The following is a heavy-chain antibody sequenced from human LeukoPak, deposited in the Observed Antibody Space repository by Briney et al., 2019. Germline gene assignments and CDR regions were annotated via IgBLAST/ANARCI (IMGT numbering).Heavy chain of an antibody. J-gene: IGHJ4*02. V-gene: IGHV3-30*18. CDR3: AKDYGGGPSDY. CDR1: GFTFSSYG. CDR2: ISYDGSNK. D-gene: IGHD4-23*01. Sequence: GRSLRLSCAASGFTFSSYGMHWARQAPGKGLEWVAVISYDGSNKYYADSVKGRFTISRDNSKNTLYLQMNSLRAEDTAVYYCAKDYGGGPSDYWGQGTLVTVSS.